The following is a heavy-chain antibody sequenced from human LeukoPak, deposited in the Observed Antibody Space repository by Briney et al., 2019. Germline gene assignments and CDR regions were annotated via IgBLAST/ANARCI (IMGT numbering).Heavy chain of an antibody. D-gene: IGHD5-18*01. Sequence: PSQTLSLTCTVSGGSISSGSYYWSWIRQPAGKGLEWIGRIYTSGSTNYNPSLKSRVTISVDTSKNQFSLKLSSVTAADTAVYYCAREGSTAMVGYYYYYMDVWGKGTTVTVSS. J-gene: IGHJ6*03. CDR1: GGSISSGSYY. V-gene: IGHV4-61*02. CDR2: IYTSGST. CDR3: AREGSTAMVGYYYYYMDV.